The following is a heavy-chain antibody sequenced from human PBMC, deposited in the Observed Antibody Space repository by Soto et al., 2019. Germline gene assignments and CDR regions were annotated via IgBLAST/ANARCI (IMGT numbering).Heavy chain of an antibody. CDR2: SRNKANSYTT. V-gene: IGHV3-72*01. J-gene: IGHJ4*02. CDR1: GFTFSDHY. Sequence: EVQLVESGGGLVQPGGSLRLSCAASGFTFSDHYMDWVRQAPGKGLEWVGRSRNKANSYTTEYAASVKDRFTVSRDDSKNSLYLQMNSLKTEDTAVYYWASTAAAGNGAFDYWGQGTLVTVSS. D-gene: IGHD6-13*01. CDR3: ASTAAAGNGAFDY.